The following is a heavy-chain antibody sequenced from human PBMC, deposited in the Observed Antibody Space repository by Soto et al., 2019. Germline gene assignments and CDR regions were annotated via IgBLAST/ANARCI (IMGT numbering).Heavy chain of an antibody. D-gene: IGHD6-19*01. CDR2: ISAYNGNT. V-gene: IGHV1-18*01. CDR3: ARAEYSSGWYDY. Sequence: ASVKVSCKASGYTFTSYGISWVRQAPGQGLEWMGWISAYNGNTNYAQRLQGRVTMTTDTSTSTAYMELRSLRSDDTAVYYCARAEYSSGWYDYWGQGNLVTVSS. J-gene: IGHJ4*02. CDR1: GYTFTSYG.